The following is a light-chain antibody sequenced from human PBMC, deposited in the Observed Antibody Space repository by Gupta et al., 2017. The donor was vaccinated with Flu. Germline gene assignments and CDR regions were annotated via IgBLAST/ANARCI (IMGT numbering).Light chain of an antibody. V-gene: IGLV3-21*03. CDR2: EDR. J-gene: IGLJ2*01. Sequence: TTFSISGRCDYVGSNVVFCYRQHPPHAPLLIFYEDRRRPSAMPARFSGSNSGTTATLTIIRVQAGDEADYYCQVLDRTNDNEVFGGGTKLTVL. CDR3: QVLDRTNDNEV. CDR1: YVGSNV.